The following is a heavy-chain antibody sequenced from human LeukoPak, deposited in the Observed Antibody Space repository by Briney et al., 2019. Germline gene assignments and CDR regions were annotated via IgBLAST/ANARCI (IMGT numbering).Heavy chain of an antibody. V-gene: IGHV3-48*03. CDR1: GFTFSSYE. CDR3: AKVDSGIVATGSPYFDY. CDR2: ISSSGSTI. Sequence: QAGGSLRLSCAASGFTFSSYEMNWVRQAPGKGLEWVSYISSSGSTIYYADSVKGRFTISRDNAKNSLYLQMNSLRAEDTAVYYCAKVDSGIVATGSPYFDYWGQGTLVTVSS. J-gene: IGHJ4*02. D-gene: IGHD6-13*01.